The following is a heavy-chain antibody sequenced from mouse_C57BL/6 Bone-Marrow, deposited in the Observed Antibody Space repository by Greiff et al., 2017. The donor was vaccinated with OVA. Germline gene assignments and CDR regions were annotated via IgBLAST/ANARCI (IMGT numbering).Heavy chain of an antibody. J-gene: IGHJ4*01. Sequence: VQLQQPGAELVMPGASVKLSCKASGYTFTSYWMHWVKQRPGQGLEWIGEIDPSDSYTNYNQKFKGKSTLTVDKSSSTAYMQLSSLTSEDSAVYYCARTNWDGDYYAMDYWGQGTSVTVSS. CDR2: IDPSDSYT. D-gene: IGHD4-1*02. V-gene: IGHV1-69*01. CDR3: ARTNWDGDYYAMDY. CDR1: GYTFTSYW.